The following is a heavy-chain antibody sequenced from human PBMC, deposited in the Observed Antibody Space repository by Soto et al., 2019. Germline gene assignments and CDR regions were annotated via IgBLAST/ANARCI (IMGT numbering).Heavy chain of an antibody. CDR2: ISAYNGNT. CDR1: GYTFTSYG. J-gene: IGHJ4*02. V-gene: IGHV1-18*01. CDR3: ARARVAYYGSGSYYAPPDY. D-gene: IGHD3-10*01. Sequence: QVQLVQSGAEVKKPGASVKVSCKASGYTFTSYGISWVRQAPGQGLEWMGWISAYNGNTNYAQKPQGRVTMTTDTSTSTAYMERRSLRSDDTAVYYCARARVAYYGSGSYYAPPDYWGQGTLVTVSS.